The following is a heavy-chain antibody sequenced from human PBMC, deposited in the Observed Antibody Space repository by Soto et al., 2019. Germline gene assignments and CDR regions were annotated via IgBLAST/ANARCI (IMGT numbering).Heavy chain of an antibody. CDR2: ISGSGGST. J-gene: IGHJ4*02. CDR1: GFTFSSYA. D-gene: IGHD5-12*01. V-gene: IGHV3-23*01. CDR3: AKKRVEGSGYFPPGSVFDY. Sequence: GGSLRLSCAASGFTFSSYAMSWVRQAPGKGLEWVSAISGSGGSTYYADSVKGRFTISRDNSKNTLYLQMNSLRAEDTAVYYCAKKRVEGSGYFPPGSVFDYWGQGTLVTVSS.